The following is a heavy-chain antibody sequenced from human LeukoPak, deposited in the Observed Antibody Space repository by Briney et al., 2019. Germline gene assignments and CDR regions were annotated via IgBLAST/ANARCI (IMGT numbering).Heavy chain of an antibody. CDR2: MNPNSGNT. Sequence: GASVTVSCKASGYTFTGYYMHWVRQAPGQGLEWMGWMNPNSGNTGYAQKFQGRVTMTRNTSISTAYMELSSLRSEDTAVYYCARGHGYSRNWGQGTLVTVSS. D-gene: IGHD6-13*01. V-gene: IGHV1-8*02. CDR3: ARGHGYSRN. J-gene: IGHJ4*02. CDR1: GYTFTGYY.